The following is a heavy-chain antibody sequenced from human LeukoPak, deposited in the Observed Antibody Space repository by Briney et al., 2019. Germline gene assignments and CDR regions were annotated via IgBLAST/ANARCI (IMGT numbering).Heavy chain of an antibody. CDR1: GFTFSNAW. CDR2: IKSKTDGGTT. D-gene: IGHD4-17*01. J-gene: IGHJ6*03. CDR3: TTVGLTVTTPYYYYYYMDV. Sequence: GGSLRLSCAASGFTFSNAWMSWVRQAPGKGLEWVGRIKSKTDGGTTDYAAPVKGRFTISRDDSKNTLHLQMNSLKTEDTAVYYCTTVGLTVTTPYYYYYYMDVWGKGTTVTVSS. V-gene: IGHV3-15*01.